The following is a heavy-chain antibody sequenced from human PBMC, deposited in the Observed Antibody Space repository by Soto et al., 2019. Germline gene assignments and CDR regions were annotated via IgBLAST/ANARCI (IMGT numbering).Heavy chain of an antibody. CDR3: ARDQMATIRMLDY. Sequence: SLRLSCAASGFTFGSYGMHWVRQAPGKGLEWVAVIWYDGSNKYYADSVKGRFTISRDNSKNTLYLQMNSLRAEDTAVYYCARDQMATIRMLDYWGQGTLVTVSS. V-gene: IGHV3-33*01. CDR2: IWYDGSNK. CDR1: GFTFGSYG. J-gene: IGHJ4*02. D-gene: IGHD5-12*01.